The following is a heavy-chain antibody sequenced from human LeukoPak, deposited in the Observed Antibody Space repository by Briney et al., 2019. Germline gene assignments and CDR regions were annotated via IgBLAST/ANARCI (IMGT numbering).Heavy chain of an antibody. V-gene: IGHV4-38-2*02. J-gene: IGHJ3*02. CDR3: ARPVAGPTGAFDI. D-gene: IGHD6-19*01. CDR2: IYHSGST. Sequence: SETLSLTCTVSGHSISSGYYWGWIRPPPGKGLEWIGIIYHSGSTYYTPSLKSRVTISEDKSKNQFSLKLSSVTAADTAVYYCARPVAGPTGAFDIWGQGTMVTVSS. CDR1: GHSISSGYY.